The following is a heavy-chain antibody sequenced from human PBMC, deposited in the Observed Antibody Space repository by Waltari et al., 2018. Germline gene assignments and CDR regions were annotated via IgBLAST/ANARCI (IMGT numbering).Heavy chain of an antibody. CDR2: IYPGDSDT. D-gene: IGHD3-10*01. CDR1: GYSFTSYW. J-gene: IGHJ4*02. CDR3: ARRVQGVGTDY. Sequence: EVQLVQSGAEVKKPGESLKISCKGSGYSFTSYWIGWVRQMPGKGLEWMGIIYPGDSDTRYSPSFQGQVTISADKSISTAYMELSRLRSDDTAVYYCARRVQGVGTDYWGQGTLVTVSS. V-gene: IGHV5-51*01.